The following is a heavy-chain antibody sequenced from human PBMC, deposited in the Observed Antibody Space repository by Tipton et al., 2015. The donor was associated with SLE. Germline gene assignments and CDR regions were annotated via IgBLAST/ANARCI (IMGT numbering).Heavy chain of an antibody. Sequence: TLSLTCTVSGGSISSSSYYWGWIRQPPGKGLEWIGSIYYSGSTYYNPSLKSRVTISVDTSKNQFSLKLSSVTAADTAVYYCARDRGRAYYDFWSAEGWFDPWGQGTLVTVSS. V-gene: IGHV4-39*07. CDR3: ARDRGRAYYDFWSAEGWFDP. CDR2: IYYSGST. D-gene: IGHD3-3*01. J-gene: IGHJ5*02. CDR1: GGSISSSSYY.